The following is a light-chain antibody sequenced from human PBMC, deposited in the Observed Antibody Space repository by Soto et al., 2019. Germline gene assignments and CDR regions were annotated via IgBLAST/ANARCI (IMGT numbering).Light chain of an antibody. Sequence: EIVMTQSPATLSVSPGERVTLSCRASQSVSSNLAWYQQKPGQAPRLIIYGAFTRATGIPARFSGSGSGTDFTLTISRLEPEDFAVYYCQQYGSPLTFGQGTRLEIK. V-gene: IGKV3-15*01. CDR2: GAF. CDR3: QQYGSPLT. J-gene: IGKJ5*01. CDR1: QSVSSN.